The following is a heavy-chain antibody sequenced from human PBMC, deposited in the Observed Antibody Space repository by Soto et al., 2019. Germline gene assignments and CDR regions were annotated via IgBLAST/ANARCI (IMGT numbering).Heavy chain of an antibody. CDR1: GFTFSGYA. V-gene: IGHV3-23*01. Sequence: EVQLLESGGDLVQPGRSLRLSCAASGFTFSGYAMSWVRQAPGKGLEWVSVIHGGGNSAYYADSVKGRFTISRDNSXHTLYLQMSSLRGEGTSVYYCAEYRGLVTTSWHFDYWGQGALVTVSS. D-gene: IGHD6-6*01. CDR2: IHGGGNSA. CDR3: AEYRGLVTTSWHFDY. J-gene: IGHJ4*02.